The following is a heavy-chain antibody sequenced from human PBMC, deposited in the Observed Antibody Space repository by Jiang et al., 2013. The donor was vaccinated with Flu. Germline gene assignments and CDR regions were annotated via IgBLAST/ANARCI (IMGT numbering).Heavy chain of an antibody. D-gene: IGHD3-10*01. CDR2: IYYSGST. Sequence: SISSYYWSWIRQPPGKGLEWIGYIYYSGSTNYNPSLKSRVTISVDTSKNQFSLKLSSVTAADTAVYYCARDRYYGSGKTYYYGMDVWGQGTTVTVSS. CDR3: ARDRYYGSGKTYYYGMDV. J-gene: IGHJ6*02. CDR1: SISSYY. V-gene: IGHV4-59*01.